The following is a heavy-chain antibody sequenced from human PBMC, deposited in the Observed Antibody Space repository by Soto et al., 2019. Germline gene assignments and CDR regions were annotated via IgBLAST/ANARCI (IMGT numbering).Heavy chain of an antibody. V-gene: IGHV5-51*01. CDR1: GYSFTSYW. CDR2: IYPGGSDT. D-gene: IGHD2-21*01. J-gene: IGHJ6*02. Sequence: GESLKISGEGSGYSFTSYWIGWVRQMPGKGLEWMGIIYPGGSDTRYSPSFQGQVTISADKSISTAYLQWSSLKASDTAMYYCPRQGLFYSTYRMDVWGQGTTVTVSS. CDR3: PRQGLFYSTYRMDV.